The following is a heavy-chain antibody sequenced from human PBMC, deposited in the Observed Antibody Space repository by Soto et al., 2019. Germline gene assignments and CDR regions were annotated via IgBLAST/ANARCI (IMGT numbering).Heavy chain of an antibody. CDR2: INYSGNT. J-gene: IGHJ4*02. V-gene: IGHV4-31*03. Sequence: PSETLSLTCTVSGGSISSGNYYWTWIRQHPGKGLEWIGCINYSGNTYYNPSLKSRTSISVDTSKKNFSLKLTSVTAADTAVYYCARSKPIPLYFDSWGQGNLVTVSS. CDR3: ARSKPIPLYFDS. D-gene: IGHD4-4*01. CDR1: GGSISSGNYY.